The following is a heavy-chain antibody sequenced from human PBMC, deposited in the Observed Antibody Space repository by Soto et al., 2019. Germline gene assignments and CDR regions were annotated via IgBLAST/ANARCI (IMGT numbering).Heavy chain of an antibody. CDR1: GGTFSSYA. CDR3: ASPVATVYYYYGMDV. Sequence: QVQLVQSGAEVKKPGSSVKVSCKASGGTFSSYAITWVRQAPGQGLEWMGGIIPIFGTADYAQKFQGRVTITADEPTSTAYMELSSLRSEDTAVYYCASPVATVYYYYGMDVWGQGTTVTVSS. V-gene: IGHV1-69*12. CDR2: IIPIFGTA. D-gene: IGHD2-21*02. J-gene: IGHJ6*02.